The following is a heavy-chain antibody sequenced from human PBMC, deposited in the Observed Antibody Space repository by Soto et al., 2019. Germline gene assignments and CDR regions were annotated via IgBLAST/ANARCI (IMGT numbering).Heavy chain of an antibody. CDR1: GGSISNYY. CDR3: ARHDDSNYIFDY. J-gene: IGHJ4*02. Sequence: QVQLQESGPGLVKPSETLSLTCTVSGGSISNYYWSWIRQPPGKGLEWIGYMYYSGSTDYNPSLKSRVTISVDPSKNQFSLKLSSVTAADTAVYYCARHDDSNYIFDYWGQGTLVTVSS. V-gene: IGHV4-59*01. CDR2: MYYSGST. D-gene: IGHD4-4*01.